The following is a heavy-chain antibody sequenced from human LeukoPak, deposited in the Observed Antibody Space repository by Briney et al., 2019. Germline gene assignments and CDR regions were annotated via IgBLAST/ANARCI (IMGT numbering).Heavy chain of an antibody. CDR2: IYYSGST. D-gene: IGHD3-10*01. CDR3: AGCDYYGSGSYYDY. Sequence: SETLSLTCTVSGGSISSYYWSWIRQPPGKGLEWIGYIYYSGSTNYNPSLKSRVTIPVDTSKNQFSLKLSSVTAADTAVYYCAGCDYYGSGSYYDYWGQGTLVTVSS. J-gene: IGHJ4*02. V-gene: IGHV4-59*01. CDR1: GGSISSYY.